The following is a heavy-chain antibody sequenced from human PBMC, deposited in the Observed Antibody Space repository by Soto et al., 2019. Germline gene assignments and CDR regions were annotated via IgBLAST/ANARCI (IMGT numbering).Heavy chain of an antibody. CDR2: FYPGDSTS. CDR3: ARIIGYCRNNDCSWTFDI. D-gene: IGHD2-2*03. Sequence: GESLKISCNTSGYSFISYWVAWVRQKPGKGLEWMGTFYPGDSTSTYSPSFQGQVTISVDKSISTAYLHLSSLKASDTAMYYCARIIGYCRNNDCSWTFDIWGQGTTVTVSS. J-gene: IGHJ3*02. CDR1: GYSFISYW. V-gene: IGHV5-51*01.